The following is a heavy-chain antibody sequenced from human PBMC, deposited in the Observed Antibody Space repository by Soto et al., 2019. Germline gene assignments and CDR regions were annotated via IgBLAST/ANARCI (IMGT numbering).Heavy chain of an antibody. D-gene: IGHD3-3*01. CDR1: GFTFSNAW. CDR2: IKSKTDGGTT. V-gene: IGHV3-15*07. Sequence: EVQLVESGGGLVKPGGSLRLSCAASGFTFSNAWMNWVRQAPGKGLEWVGRIKSKTDGGTTDYAAPVKGRFTISRDDSKNTLYLQMNSLKTEDTAVYYCTTFALRFLEWIHDLWGRGTLVTVSS. CDR3: TTFALRFLEWIHDL. J-gene: IGHJ2*01.